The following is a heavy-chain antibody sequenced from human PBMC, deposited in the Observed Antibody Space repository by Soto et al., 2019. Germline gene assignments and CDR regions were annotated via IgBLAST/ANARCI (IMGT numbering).Heavy chain of an antibody. D-gene: IGHD3-22*01. CDR2: INAGNGDT. Sequence: QVPLVQSGAEVKKPGASVKVSCKASGYTFTSYPMHWVRQAPGQGLESMGWINAGNGDTKYSQKFQGRVTITRETSAITADMELSSLRSEDTAVYYCAREWTHYDSSGPGDYWGQGTLVTVSS. V-gene: IGHV1-3*01. CDR1: GYTFTSYP. CDR3: AREWTHYDSSGPGDY. J-gene: IGHJ4*02.